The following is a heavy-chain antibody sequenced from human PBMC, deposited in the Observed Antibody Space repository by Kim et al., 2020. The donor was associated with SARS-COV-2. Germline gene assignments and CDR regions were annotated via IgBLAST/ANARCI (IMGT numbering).Heavy chain of an antibody. Sequence: ASVKVSCKVSGYTLTELSMHWVRQAPGKGLEWMGGFDPEDGKTIYAQKFQGRVTMTEDTSTDTAYMELSSLRSEDTAVYYCATKLERPQSDAFDIWGQGTMVTVSS. V-gene: IGHV1-24*01. CDR3: ATKLERPQSDAFDI. CDR2: FDPEDGKT. CDR1: GYTLTELS. D-gene: IGHD1-1*01. J-gene: IGHJ3*02.